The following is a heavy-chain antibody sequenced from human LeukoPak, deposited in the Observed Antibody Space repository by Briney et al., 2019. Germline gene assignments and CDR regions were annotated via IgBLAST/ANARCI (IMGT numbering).Heavy chain of an antibody. J-gene: IGHJ6*03. CDR3: AAPYGSGSYYNEYYYHYYMDV. CDR2: ISSSSSYT. CDR1: GFTFSSYS. Sequence: GGSLRLSCAASGFTFSSYSMNWVRQAPGKGLEWISSISSSSSYTYYADSVKGRFTISRDNAKNSVYLQMNSLRAEDTAVYYCAAPYGSGSYYNEYYYHYYMDVWGKGTTVTVSS. D-gene: IGHD3-10*01. V-gene: IGHV3-21*01.